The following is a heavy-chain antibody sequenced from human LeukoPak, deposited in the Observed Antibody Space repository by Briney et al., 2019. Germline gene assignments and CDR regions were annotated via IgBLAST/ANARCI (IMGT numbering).Heavy chain of an antibody. CDR1: GYSISSGNY. J-gene: IGHJ4*02. CDR3: ARDYLYFDY. CDR2: IYHSGST. V-gene: IGHV4-38-2*02. Sequence: MTSETLSLTCTVSGYSISSGNYWGWIRQPPGKGLEWIGSIYHSGSTYYNPSLKSRVTISVDTSKNQFSLKLSSVTAADTAVYYCARDYLYFDYWGQGTLVTVSS.